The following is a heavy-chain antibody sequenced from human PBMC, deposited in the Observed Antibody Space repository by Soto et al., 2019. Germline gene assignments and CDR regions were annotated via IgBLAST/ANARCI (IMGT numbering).Heavy chain of an antibody. D-gene: IGHD5-12*01. Sequence: QVQLQESGPGLVKPSETLSLTCTVSGASVTTDGYYWSWIRQPPGKGLEWSGYMYHSGTSDYSPFLKVRVTTSIVTSKNQVSVRLTSVTAADTAVYYCAGLRRLAPVATWYYRSMDVWCQGTTVTVSS. J-gene: IGHJ6*02. V-gene: IGHV4-61*08. CDR1: GASVTTDGYY. CDR2: MYHSGTS. CDR3: AGLRRLAPVATWYYRSMDV.